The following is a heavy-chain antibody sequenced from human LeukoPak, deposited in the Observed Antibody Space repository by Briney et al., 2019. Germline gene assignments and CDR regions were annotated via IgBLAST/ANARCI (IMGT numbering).Heavy chain of an antibody. J-gene: IGHJ5*02. CDR1: GFTFSSYA. V-gene: IGHV3-23*01. Sequence: PGGSLRLSCAASGFTFSSYAMSWVRQAPGKGLKWVSAVSGSGGSTYYADSVKGRLTISRDNSKNTLYLQMNSLRAEDTAVYYCAKVGYYVDNWFDPWGQGTLVTVSS. D-gene: IGHD3-10*02. CDR2: VSGSGGST. CDR3: AKVGYYVDNWFDP.